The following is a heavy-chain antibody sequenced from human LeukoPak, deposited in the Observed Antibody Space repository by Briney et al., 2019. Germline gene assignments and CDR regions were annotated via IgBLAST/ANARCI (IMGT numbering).Heavy chain of an antibody. CDR1: GFTFSSYD. V-gene: IGHV3-13*01. CDR3: ARAGFKHYGMDV. J-gene: IGHJ6*02. Sequence: PGGSLRPSCAASGFTFSSYDMHWVRQATGKGLEWVSAIGTAGDTYYPGSVKGRFTISRENAKNSLYLQVNSLRAGDTAVYYCARAGFKHYGMDVWGQGTTVTVSS. CDR2: IGTAGDT.